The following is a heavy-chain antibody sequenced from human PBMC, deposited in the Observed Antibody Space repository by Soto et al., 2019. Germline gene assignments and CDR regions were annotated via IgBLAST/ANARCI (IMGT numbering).Heavy chain of an antibody. CDR3: ARRKYLDY. V-gene: IGHV3-49*03. CDR1: GRTFGDYA. Sequence: PGGSLRLSSTTSGRTFGDYAMSWFRQAPGKGLEWIGYIRSNTYGGTTEYAASVKGRFTISRDDSKRVAHLQMNSLETEDTAVYFCARRKYLDYWGQGTLVTVSS. J-gene: IGHJ4*02. CDR2: IRSNTYGGTT. D-gene: IGHD6-6*01.